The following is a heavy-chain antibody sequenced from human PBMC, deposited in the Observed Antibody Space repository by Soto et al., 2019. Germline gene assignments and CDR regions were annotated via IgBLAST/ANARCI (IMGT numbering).Heavy chain of an antibody. Sequence: GASVKVSCKASGYSFTGYYLHWVRQAPGQGLEWMGWINPKSGGTKNAQKFQDWVTMTRDTSISTAYMELSRLSSDDTAVYYCAREEVDTNLGLHYGMDVWSQGTTVTVSS. CDR1: GYSFTGYY. J-gene: IGHJ6*02. CDR3: AREEVDTNLGLHYGMDV. V-gene: IGHV1-2*04. D-gene: IGHD5-12*01. CDR2: INPKSGGT.